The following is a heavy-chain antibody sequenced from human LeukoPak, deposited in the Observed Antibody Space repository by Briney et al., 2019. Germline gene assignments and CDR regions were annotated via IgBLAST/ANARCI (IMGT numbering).Heavy chain of an antibody. V-gene: IGHV3-9*01. CDR1: GFTFDDYA. D-gene: IGHD3-16*02. Sequence: PGRSLRLSCAASGFTFDDYAMHWVRQAPGKGLEWVSGISWNSGSIGYADSVKGRFTISRDNAKNSLYLQMNGLRAEDTALYYCAKDMGRLGELSFDAFDIWGQGTMVTVSS. CDR3: AKDMGRLGELSFDAFDI. J-gene: IGHJ3*02. CDR2: ISWNSGSI.